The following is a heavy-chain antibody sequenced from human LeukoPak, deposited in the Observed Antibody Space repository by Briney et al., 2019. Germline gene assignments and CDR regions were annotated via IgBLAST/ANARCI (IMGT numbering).Heavy chain of an antibody. D-gene: IGHD2-21*02. J-gene: IGHJ4*02. V-gene: IGHV3-23*01. CDR1: GFTFSSYA. Sequence: GGSLSLSCAASGFTFSSYAMSWVRQGPGTGLDRVSAISGSGGSTYYADPVQGRLTTTRDNSNNTQYLQMNSLRADDKAAYYCAKGDSYCGGNCYPGGGQGTLVTVSS. CDR3: AKGDSYCGGNCYPG. CDR2: ISGSGGST.